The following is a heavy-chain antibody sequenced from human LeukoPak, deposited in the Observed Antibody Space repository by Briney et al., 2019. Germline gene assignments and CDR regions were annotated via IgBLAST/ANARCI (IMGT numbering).Heavy chain of an antibody. CDR3: ASYSGYDGIDY. V-gene: IGHV3-11*01. J-gene: IGHJ4*02. D-gene: IGHD5-12*01. Sequence: GGSLRLSCAASGFTFSGYYMSWIRQAPGKGLEWDSYISSSGSTIYYIDSAKGRFTISRDNAKNSLYLQMNSLRAEDTAVYYCASYSGYDGIDYWGQGTLVTVSS. CDR1: GFTFSGYY. CDR2: ISSSGSTI.